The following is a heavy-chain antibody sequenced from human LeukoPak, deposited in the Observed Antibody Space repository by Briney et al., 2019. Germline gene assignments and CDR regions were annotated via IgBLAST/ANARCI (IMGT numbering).Heavy chain of an antibody. D-gene: IGHD3-10*01. J-gene: IGHJ4*02. CDR2: IKSKTDGGTT. CDR1: GFTFSTYA. Sequence: GGSLRLSCAASGFTFSTYAMSWVRQAPGKGLEWVGRIKSKTDGGTTDYAAPVKGRFTISRDDSKNTLYLQMNSLKTEDTAVYYCTTVVRGSGSSLQYYFDYWGQGTLVTVSS. CDR3: TTVVRGSGSSLQYYFDY. V-gene: IGHV3-15*01.